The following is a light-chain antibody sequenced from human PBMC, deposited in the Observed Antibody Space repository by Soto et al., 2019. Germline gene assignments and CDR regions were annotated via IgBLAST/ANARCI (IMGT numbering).Light chain of an antibody. Sequence: DIQVTQSPSTLSASVGDRVTITCRASQSISSWLAWYQQKPGKAPKLLIYKASSLESGVPSRFSGSGSGTEFTLTISSLQPDDFATYYCQQYNSYSPLTFGGGTKVDI. V-gene: IGKV1-5*03. J-gene: IGKJ4*01. CDR1: QSISSW. CDR3: QQYNSYSPLT. CDR2: KAS.